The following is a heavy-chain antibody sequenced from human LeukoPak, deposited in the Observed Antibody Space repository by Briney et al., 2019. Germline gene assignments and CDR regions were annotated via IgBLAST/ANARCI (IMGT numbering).Heavy chain of an antibody. V-gene: IGHV3-48*02. CDR3: ARGGGLDV. CDR2: ISSSSTI. Sequence: GGSLRLSCEASGFTFSSYSMNWVRQAPGKGLEWVSYISSSSTIYYADSVKGRFTISRDNAKNSLYLQMNSLRDEDTAVYFCARGGGLDVWGQGATVTVSS. J-gene: IGHJ6*02. CDR1: GFTFSSYS. D-gene: IGHD3-16*01.